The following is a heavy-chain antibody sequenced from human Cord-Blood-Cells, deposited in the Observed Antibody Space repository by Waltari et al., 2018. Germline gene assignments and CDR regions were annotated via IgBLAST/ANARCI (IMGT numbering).Heavy chain of an antibody. CDR1: GYTFTSYD. D-gene: IGHD5-12*01. CDR3: ARVPPISGYD. J-gene: IGHJ4*02. CDR2: MNPNSGNT. V-gene: IGHV1-8*03. Sequence: QVKLVQSGAEVKKPGATVKVSCKASGYTFTSYDINWVRQATAQGLAWMGWMNPNSGNTGYAQKCQGRVTITRNTSISTAYMELSSLSSEDTAVYYCARVPPISGYDWGQGALVTVSS.